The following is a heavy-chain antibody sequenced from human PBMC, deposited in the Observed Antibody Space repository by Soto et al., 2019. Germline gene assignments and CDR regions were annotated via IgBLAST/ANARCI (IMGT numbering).Heavy chain of an antibody. V-gene: IGHV1-24*01. D-gene: IGHD3-3*01. CDR1: GYTLTELS. Sequence: ASVKVSCKVSGYTLTELSMHWVRQAPGKGLEWMGGFDPEDGETIYAQKFQGRVTMTEDTSTDTAYMELSSLRSEDTAVYYCATVSRITIFGVALLDAFDIWGQGTMVTV. CDR2: FDPEDGET. J-gene: IGHJ3*02. CDR3: ATVSRITIFGVALLDAFDI.